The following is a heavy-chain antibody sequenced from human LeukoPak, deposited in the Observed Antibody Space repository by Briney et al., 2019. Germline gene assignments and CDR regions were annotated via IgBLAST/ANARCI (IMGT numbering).Heavy chain of an antibody. D-gene: IGHD3-22*01. CDR1: GGSISSYY. Sequence: PSETLSLTCTVSGGSISSYYWSWIRQPPGKGLEWIGYIYYRGSTDYNPSLKSRVTISLDTSKNQFSLQLSSVTAADTAMYYCARHYYASSGYFYQGYWGQGTLVTVSS. CDR3: ARHYYASSGYFYQGY. CDR2: IYYRGST. V-gene: IGHV4-59*08. J-gene: IGHJ4*02.